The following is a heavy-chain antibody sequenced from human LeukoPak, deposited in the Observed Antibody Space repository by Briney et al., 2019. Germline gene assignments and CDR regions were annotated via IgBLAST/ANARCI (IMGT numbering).Heavy chain of an antibody. J-gene: IGHJ4*02. CDR2: INHSGST. D-gene: IGHD3-9*01. CDR3: ARGQLRYFDWLPSTDFDY. V-gene: IGHV4-34*01. CDR1: GGSFSGYY. Sequence: SETLSLTCAVYGGSFSGYYWSWIRQPPGKGLEWIGEINHSGSTNYNPSLKSRVTISVDTSKNQFSLKLSSVTAADTAVYYCARGQLRYFDWLPSTDFDYWGQGTLVTVS.